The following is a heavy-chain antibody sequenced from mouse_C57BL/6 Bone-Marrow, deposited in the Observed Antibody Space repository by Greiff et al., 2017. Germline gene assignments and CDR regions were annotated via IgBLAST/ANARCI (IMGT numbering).Heavy chain of an antibody. D-gene: IGHD1-1*01. CDR2: IYPSDSET. Sequence: QVQLKQPGAELVRPGSSVKLSCKASGYTFTSYWMDWVKQRPGQGLEWIGNIYPSDSETHYNQKFKDKATLTVDKSSSTAYMQLSSLTSEDSAVYYCAREIYYYGSSYRYFDYWGQGTTLTVSS. V-gene: IGHV1-61*01. CDR3: AREIYYYGSSYRYFDY. CDR1: GYTFTSYW. J-gene: IGHJ2*01.